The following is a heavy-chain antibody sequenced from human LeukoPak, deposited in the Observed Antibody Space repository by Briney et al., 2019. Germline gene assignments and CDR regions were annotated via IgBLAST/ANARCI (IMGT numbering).Heavy chain of an antibody. Sequence: AASVKVSCKASGYTFTSYGISWVRQAPGQGLEWMGWISAYNGNTNYAQKLQGRVTMTTDTSTSTAYVELRSLRSDDTAVYYCASDLWFGERGYFDYWGQGTLVTVSS. CDR3: ASDLWFGERGYFDY. J-gene: IGHJ4*02. V-gene: IGHV1-18*01. D-gene: IGHD3-10*01. CDR2: ISAYNGNT. CDR1: GYTFTSYG.